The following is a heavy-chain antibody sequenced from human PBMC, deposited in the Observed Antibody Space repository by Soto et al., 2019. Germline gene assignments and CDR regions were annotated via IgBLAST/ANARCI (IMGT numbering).Heavy chain of an antibody. V-gene: IGHV4-28*01. CDR2: IYYSGTT. D-gene: IGHD1-26*01. J-gene: IGHJ4*02. CDR1: GYSISSSNW. Sequence: QVQLQESGPGLVKPSDTLSLTCAVSGYSISSSNWWGWIRQPPGKGLEWIGYIYYSGTTYYNPSPKSRVTMSVNTSKNQSPPKLTSVTAVDTAVYYCARREIQGPIDYWGKGTLVTVSS. CDR3: ARREIQGPIDY.